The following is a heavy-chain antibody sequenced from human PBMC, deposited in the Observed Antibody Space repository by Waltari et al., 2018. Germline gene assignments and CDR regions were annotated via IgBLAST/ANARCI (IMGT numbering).Heavy chain of an antibody. CDR3: APLPGGSGQTFDY. Sequence: EVQLVQSGAEVKKPGATVKISCQASGSTFIAYYMHWVQQAPGKGLEWVGRIDPEDGETVYAEKFQGRVTITADTSTDTSYLELSSLRSDDTAVYYCAPLPGGSGQTFDYWGQGTLLTVSS. V-gene: IGHV1-69-2*01. CDR2: IDPEDGET. CDR1: GSTFIAYY. D-gene: IGHD3-10*01. J-gene: IGHJ4*02.